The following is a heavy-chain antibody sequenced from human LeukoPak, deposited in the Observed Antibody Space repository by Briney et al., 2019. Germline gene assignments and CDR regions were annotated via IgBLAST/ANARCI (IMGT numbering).Heavy chain of an antibody. J-gene: IGHJ4*02. V-gene: IGHV4-61*02. CDR3: ARHAYYYDSSGYPITRYYFDY. D-gene: IGHD3-22*01. Sequence: SETLSLTCTVSGGSISSATYYWSWIRQPAGKGLEWIGRIYTGGSTNYNPSLKSRVTISVDTSKNQFSLKLSSVTAAGTAVYYCARHAYYYDSSGYPITRYYFDYWGQGTLVTVSS. CDR1: GGSISSATYY. CDR2: IYTGGST.